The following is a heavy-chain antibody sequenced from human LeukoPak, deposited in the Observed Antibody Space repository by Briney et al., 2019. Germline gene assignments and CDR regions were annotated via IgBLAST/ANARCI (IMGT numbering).Heavy chain of an antibody. J-gene: IGHJ4*02. CDR2: ISNTGGST. Sequence: PGGSLRLSCAASGLTFSTYSMGWVRQAPGKGPECVSAISNTGGSTLYADSVKGRFTISRDNSKNTLYLQMNSLRAEDAAVYYCANRGSSSGYYTDWGQGTLVTVSS. CDR1: GLTFSTYS. CDR3: ANRGSSSGYYTD. D-gene: IGHD3-22*01. V-gene: IGHV3-23*01.